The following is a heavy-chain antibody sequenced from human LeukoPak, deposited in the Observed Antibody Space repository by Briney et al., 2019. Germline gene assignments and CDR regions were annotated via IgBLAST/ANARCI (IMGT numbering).Heavy chain of an antibody. D-gene: IGHD6-19*01. CDR1: GFTFSSYS. J-gene: IGHJ4*02. CDR2: ISGTSTYI. Sequence: GGSLRLSCAASGFTFSSYSMNWVRQAPGQGLEWVPSISGTSTYIYYADSVRGRFTIYRDNAKNSLYLQMNSLRAEDTAVYYCARDREAGQGLDDYWGQGTLVTVSS. V-gene: IGHV3-21*01. CDR3: ARDREAGQGLDDY.